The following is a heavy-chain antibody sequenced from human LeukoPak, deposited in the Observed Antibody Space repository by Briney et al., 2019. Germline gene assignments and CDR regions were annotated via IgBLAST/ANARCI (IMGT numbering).Heavy chain of an antibody. CDR2: IYHSGST. V-gene: IGHV4-30-2*01. CDR1: GGSISSGGYS. CDR3: ARTIGPGTTGNNWFDP. J-gene: IGHJ5*02. Sequence: PSETLSLTCAVSGGSISSGGYSWSWIRQPPGKGLEWIGYIYHSGSTYYNPSLKSRVTISVDRSKNQFSLKLSSVTAADTAVYYCARTIGPGTTGNNWFDPWGQGTLVTVSS. D-gene: IGHD1-1*01.